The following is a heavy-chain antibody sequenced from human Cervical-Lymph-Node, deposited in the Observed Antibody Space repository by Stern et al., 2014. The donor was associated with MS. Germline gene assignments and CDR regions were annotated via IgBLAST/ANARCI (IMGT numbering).Heavy chain of an antibody. CDR1: GFSFSDYG. J-gene: IGHJ4*02. CDR3: VKGAQSSGYSLAD. D-gene: IGHD3-22*01. V-gene: IGHV3-30*18. Sequence: VQLVESGGGVVQPGRSLRLSCAASGFSFSDYGMHWVHQAPGKGLEWELVISYDGSNTYYADSVRGRFTFSRDNSKNTLYLQMTSLRVEDTALYYCVKGAQSSGYSLADWGQGTRVTVSS. CDR2: ISYDGSNT.